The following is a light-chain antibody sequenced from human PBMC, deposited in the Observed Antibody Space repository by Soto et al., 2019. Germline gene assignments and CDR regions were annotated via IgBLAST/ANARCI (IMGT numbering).Light chain of an antibody. J-gene: IGKJ5*01. Sequence: EIVLTQSPATLSLSPGERATLSCRASQSVSNFLAWYQQIPGQAPSLLIYDASNRATGIPVRFSGSGSESDFTLTISSLEPEDFAVYYCQQRSYPITFGQGTRLEIK. CDR1: QSVSNF. CDR2: DAS. CDR3: QQRSYPIT. V-gene: IGKV3-11*01.